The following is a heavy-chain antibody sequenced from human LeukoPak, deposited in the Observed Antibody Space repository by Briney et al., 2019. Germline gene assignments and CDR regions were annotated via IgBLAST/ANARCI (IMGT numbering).Heavy chain of an antibody. CDR1: GGSFSGYY. J-gene: IGHJ4*02. D-gene: IGHD6-19*01. CDR3: ARLARAVASFDY. V-gene: IGHV4-34*01. CDR2: INHSGST. Sequence: SETLSLTCAVYGGSFSGYYWSWIRQPPGKGLEWIGEINHSGSTNYNPSLKSRVTISVDTSKNQFSLKLSSVTAADTAVYYCARLARAVASFDYWGQGTLSPSPQ.